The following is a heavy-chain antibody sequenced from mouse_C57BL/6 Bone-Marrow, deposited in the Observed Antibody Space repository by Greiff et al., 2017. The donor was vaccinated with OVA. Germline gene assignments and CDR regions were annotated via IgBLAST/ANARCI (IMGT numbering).Heavy chain of an antibody. V-gene: IGHV1-82*01. Sequence: VQLVESGPELVKPGASVKISCKASGYAFSSSWMNWVKQRPGKGLEWIGRIYPGDGDTNYNGKFKGKATLTADKSSSTAYMQLSSLTSEDSAVYFCARYDGYYPFDYWGQGTTLTVSS. CDR3: ARYDGYYPFDY. J-gene: IGHJ2*01. D-gene: IGHD2-3*01. CDR1: GYAFSSSW. CDR2: IYPGDGDT.